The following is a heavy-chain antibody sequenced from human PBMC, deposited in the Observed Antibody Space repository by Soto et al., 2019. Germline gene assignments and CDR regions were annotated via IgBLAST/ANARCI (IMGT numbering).Heavy chain of an antibody. D-gene: IGHD3-10*01. CDR2: IIPIFGTA. CDR1: GGTFSSYA. V-gene: IGHV1-69*12. CDR3: ARDVGRYGSGSYFTDY. Sequence: QVQLVQSGAEVKKPGSSVKVSCKASGGTFSSYAISWVRQAPGQGLEWMGGIIPIFGTANYAQKFQGRVTITAGEPTSTAYMELSSLRSEDTAVYYCARDVGRYGSGSYFTDYWGQGTLVTVSS. J-gene: IGHJ4*02.